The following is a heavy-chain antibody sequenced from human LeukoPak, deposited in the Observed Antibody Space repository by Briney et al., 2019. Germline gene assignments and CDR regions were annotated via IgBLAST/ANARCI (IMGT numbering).Heavy chain of an antibody. Sequence: PGRSLRLFCAASRLTVSSYGMHCVRQAPGRGPEWVAVISYEGSNKLYAHYVKGRFTISRANYKNTLYLQMNSLRAEDTAVYYCAKDRIQLWVMDYWGQGTLVTVSS. V-gene: IGHV3-30*18. D-gene: IGHD5-18*01. CDR1: RLTVSSYG. CDR3: AKDRIQLWVMDY. CDR2: ISYEGSNK. J-gene: IGHJ4*02.